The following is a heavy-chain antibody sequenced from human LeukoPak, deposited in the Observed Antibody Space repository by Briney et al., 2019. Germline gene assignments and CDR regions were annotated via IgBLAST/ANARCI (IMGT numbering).Heavy chain of an antibody. D-gene: IGHD3-22*01. CDR2: INPNSGGT. J-gene: IGHJ4*02. Sequence: ASVKVSCKASGYTFTGYHMHWVRQAPGQGLEWMGWINPNSGGTNYAQKFQGRVTMTRDTSISTAYMELSSLRSEDTAVYYCARTRNDYDSSGYFDYWGQGTLVTVSS. CDR3: ARTRNDYDSSGYFDY. V-gene: IGHV1-2*02. CDR1: GYTFTGYH.